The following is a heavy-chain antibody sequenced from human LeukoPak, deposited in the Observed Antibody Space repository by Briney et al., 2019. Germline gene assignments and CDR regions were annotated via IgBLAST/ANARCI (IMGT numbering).Heavy chain of an antibody. CDR2: INTNGANT. V-gene: IGHV3-64*04. D-gene: IGHD3-3*01. CDR3: ARDSVPADYDFWSGSGGYGMDV. Sequence: PGGSLRLSCSASGFTFKSYAMHWVRQAPGKGLEYVSSINTNGANTYYADSVKGRFTISRDNAKNSLYLQMNSLRAEDTAVYYCARDSVPADYDFWSGSGGYGMDVWGQGTTVTVSS. J-gene: IGHJ6*02. CDR1: GFTFKSYA.